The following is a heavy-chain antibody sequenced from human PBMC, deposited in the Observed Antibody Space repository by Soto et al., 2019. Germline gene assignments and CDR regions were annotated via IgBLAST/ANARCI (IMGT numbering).Heavy chain of an antibody. CDR2: INPNSGGT. D-gene: IGHD6-13*01. CDR1: GYTFTGYY. V-gene: IGHV1-2*02. J-gene: IGHJ4*02. CDR3: ARASSSSWNLFDY. Sequence: ASVKVSCKASGYTFTGYYMHWVRQAPGQGLEWMGWINPNSGGTNYAQKFQGRVTMTRDTSISTAYMELSRLRSDDTAVYYCARASSSSWNLFDYWGQGTLVTVSS.